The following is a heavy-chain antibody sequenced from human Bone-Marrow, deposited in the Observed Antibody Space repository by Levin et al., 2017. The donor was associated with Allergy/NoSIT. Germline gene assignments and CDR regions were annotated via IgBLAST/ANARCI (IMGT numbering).Heavy chain of an antibody. V-gene: IGHV4-31*03. Sequence: SQTLSLTCTVSGGSISSGGYHWSWIRQHAGKGLEWIGYIYYSGSTYYNPSLKSRATISLDTSKNQFSLKVTSATAADAAVYYCAREDGSTFDSWGQGTLVTVSS. J-gene: IGHJ4*02. D-gene: IGHD5-24*01. CDR3: AREDGSTFDS. CDR2: IYYSGST. CDR1: GGSISSGGYH.